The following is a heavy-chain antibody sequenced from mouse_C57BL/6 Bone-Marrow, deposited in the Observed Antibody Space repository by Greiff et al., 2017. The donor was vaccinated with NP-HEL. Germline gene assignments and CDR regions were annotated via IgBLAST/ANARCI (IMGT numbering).Heavy chain of an antibody. D-gene: IGHD2-1*01. CDR3: TTNYGNYLYYAMDY. CDR1: GFNIKDDY. Sequence: LQLKESGAELVRPGASVKLSCTASGFNIKDDYMHWVKQRPEQGLEWIGWIDPENGDTEYASKFQGKATITADTSSNTAYLQLSSLTSEDTAVYYCTTNYGNYLYYAMDYWGQGTSVTVSS. J-gene: IGHJ4*01. CDR2: IDPENGDT. V-gene: IGHV14-4*01.